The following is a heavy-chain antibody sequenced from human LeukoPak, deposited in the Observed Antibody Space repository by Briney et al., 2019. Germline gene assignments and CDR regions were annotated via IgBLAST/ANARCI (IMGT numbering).Heavy chain of an antibody. D-gene: IGHD3-10*01. J-gene: IGHJ4*02. CDR1: GFSFSTYA. CDR2: FSGSHGTT. V-gene: IGHV3-23*01. CDR3: AKGKFNYYGSGSYGLVY. Sequence: GGSLRLSCAASGFSFSTYAMSWVRQAPGKGLEWVSAFSGSHGTTYHADSVKGRFTISRDNSKNTLYLQMNSLRAEDTAVYYCAKGKFNYYGSGSYGLVYWGQGTLVTVSS.